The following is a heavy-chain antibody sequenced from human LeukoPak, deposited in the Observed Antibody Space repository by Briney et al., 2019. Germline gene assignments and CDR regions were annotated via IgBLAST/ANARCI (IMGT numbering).Heavy chain of an antibody. V-gene: IGHV4-59*06. Sequence: SETLSLTCAVSGGSISSYYWSWIRQPPGKGLEWIGYIYYSGSTYYNPSLKSRVTISVDTSKNQFSLKLSSVTAADTAVYYCARGYDYVWGSYRFNWFDPWGQGTLVTVSS. CDR2: IYYSGST. CDR3: ARGYDYVWGSYRFNWFDP. CDR1: GGSISSYY. J-gene: IGHJ5*02. D-gene: IGHD3-16*02.